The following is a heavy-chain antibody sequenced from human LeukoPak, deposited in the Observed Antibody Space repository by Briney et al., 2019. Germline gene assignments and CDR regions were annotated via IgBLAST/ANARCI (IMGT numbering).Heavy chain of an antibody. D-gene: IGHD1-26*01. CDR1: GFTFSSYT. CDR2: ISSSSSTI. V-gene: IGHV3-48*04. J-gene: IGHJ3*02. CDR3: ARVKVGVWGVFDT. Sequence: PGGSLRLPCAASGFTFSSYTMNWVRQAPGKGLEWVAYISSSSSTIYYADSVKGRFTISRDNAKNTLYLQMYSLGAEDTAVYYCARVKVGVWGVFDTWGQGTMVTVSS.